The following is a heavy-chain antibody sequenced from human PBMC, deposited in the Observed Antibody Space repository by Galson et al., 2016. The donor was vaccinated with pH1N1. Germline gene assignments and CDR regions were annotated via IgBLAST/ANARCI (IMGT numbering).Heavy chain of an antibody. CDR1: GFTFSNYG. CDR2: ISAFNGDT. CDR3: ARQSIAARPVFFDF. J-gene: IGHJ4*01. V-gene: IGHV1-18*01. Sequence: SVKVSCKASGFTFSNYGFSWVRQAPGQGLEWMAWISAFNGDTKYAHKVQDRLTVTTDSSTTPAYMELRSLRADDTALYFCARQSIAARPVFFDFWGRGTQVTVSS. D-gene: IGHD6-6*01.